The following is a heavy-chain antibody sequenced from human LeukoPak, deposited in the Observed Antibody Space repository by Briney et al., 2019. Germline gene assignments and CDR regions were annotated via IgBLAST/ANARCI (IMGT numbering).Heavy chain of an antibody. D-gene: IGHD1-26*01. CDR2: ISGGGGST. Sequence: PGGSLRLSCAASGFTFSSYAMSWVRQAPGKGLEWLSTISGGGGSTYYADSVKGRFTISRDNSMNTLYLQMNSLRAEDTAIYYCAKSRGSYWVPEFDYWGQGTLVTVSS. CDR1: GFTFSSYA. CDR3: AKSRGSYWVPEFDY. V-gene: IGHV3-23*01. J-gene: IGHJ4*02.